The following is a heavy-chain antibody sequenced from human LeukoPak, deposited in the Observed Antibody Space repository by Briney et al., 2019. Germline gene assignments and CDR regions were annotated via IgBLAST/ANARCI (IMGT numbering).Heavy chain of an antibody. CDR3: ARCIAAAGANWFDP. Sequence: SETLSLTCTVSGGSISSRSYYWGWIRQPPGKGLEWIGTIYHSGSTYYNPSLKSRISISVDTSKNQFSLKLRSVTAADTAVYYCARCIAAAGANWFDPWGQGTLVTVSS. V-gene: IGHV4-39*01. D-gene: IGHD6-13*01. CDR2: IYHSGST. J-gene: IGHJ5*02. CDR1: GGSISSRSYY.